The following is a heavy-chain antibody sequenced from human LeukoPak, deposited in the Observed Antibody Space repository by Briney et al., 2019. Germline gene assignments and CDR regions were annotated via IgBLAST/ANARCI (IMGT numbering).Heavy chain of an antibody. J-gene: IGHJ4*02. CDR1: GSRFTNYW. V-gene: IGHV5-51*01. CDR3: ARRRRLSSTSCYADY. D-gene: IGHD2-2*01. CDR2: IYPGDSDT. Sequence: GASLKISCKGSGSRFTNYWIGWVRQMPGKGLEWMGIIYPGDSDTRYSPSFQGQVTISADKSISTAYLQWSSLKASDTAMYYCARRRRLSSTSCYADYWGQGTLVTVSS.